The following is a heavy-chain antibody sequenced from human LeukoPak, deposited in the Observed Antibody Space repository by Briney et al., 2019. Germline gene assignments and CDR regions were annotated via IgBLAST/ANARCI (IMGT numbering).Heavy chain of an antibody. J-gene: IGHJ4*02. Sequence: GGXLRLSCAASGFTFSSYAMTWVRQAPGKGLEWVGRFKTKTDGGTSEYAAPGKGKFTISRDDSKNILYLQMDSLKTEDTAVYYCAAGRTRDYWGQGTLVTVSS. CDR3: AAGRTRDY. CDR2: FKTKTDGGTS. V-gene: IGHV3-15*01. CDR1: GFTFSSYA. D-gene: IGHD1-26*01.